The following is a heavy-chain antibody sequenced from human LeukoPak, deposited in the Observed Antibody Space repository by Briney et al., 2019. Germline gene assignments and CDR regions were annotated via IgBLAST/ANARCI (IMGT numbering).Heavy chain of an antibody. CDR3: ATDNYYDSSGYHFDY. CDR2: INPSGGST. D-gene: IGHD3-22*01. J-gene: IGHJ4*02. CDR1: GYTFTSYY. Sequence: GASVKVSCKASGYTFTSYYMHWVRQAPGQGLEWMGIINPSGGSTSYAQKFQGRVTMTRDTSTSTVYMELSSLRSEDTAVYYCATDNYYDSSGYHFDYWGQGTLVTVSS. V-gene: IGHV1-46*01.